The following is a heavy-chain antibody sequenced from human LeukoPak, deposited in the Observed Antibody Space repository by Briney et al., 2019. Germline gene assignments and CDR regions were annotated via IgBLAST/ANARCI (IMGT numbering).Heavy chain of an antibody. Sequence: SETLSLTCTVSGGSISSSSYYWGWIRQPPGKGLEWIGSIYYSGSTYYNPSLKSRVTISVDTSKNQFSLKLSSVTAADTAVYYCARDLGDYYDINNDAFDIWGQGTMVTVSS. CDR2: IYYSGST. D-gene: IGHD3-22*01. CDR3: ARDLGDYYDINNDAFDI. CDR1: GGSISSSSYY. V-gene: IGHV4-39*07. J-gene: IGHJ3*02.